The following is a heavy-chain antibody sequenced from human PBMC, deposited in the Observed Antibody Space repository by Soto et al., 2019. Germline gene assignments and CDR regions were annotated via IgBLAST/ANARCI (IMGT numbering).Heavy chain of an antibody. CDR3: ALRSLAVVPEY. J-gene: IGHJ4*02. CDR1: GDSISSYY. CDR2: LYYGRRA. D-gene: IGHD3-22*01. Sequence: QVQLQESGPGLVKPSETLSLTFAVSGDSISSYYCMWIRQPPGKGLESIGYLYYGRRANYNPSLKSRVTLSVDTATNQCPLTLSSMPAADTAVYSCALRSLAVVPEYWGQGTLVTVSS. V-gene: IGHV4-59*01.